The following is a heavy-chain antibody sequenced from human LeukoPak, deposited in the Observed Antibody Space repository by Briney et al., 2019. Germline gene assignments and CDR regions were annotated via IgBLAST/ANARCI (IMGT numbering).Heavy chain of an antibody. V-gene: IGHV4-39*05. D-gene: IGHD3-22*01. CDR2: MFYSGST. Sequence: PSETPSLTCTVSGGSISSRSHCWGWIRQPPGKGLEWIGTMFYSGSTYYNPSLKSRVAISVDTSENQFSLELNSVTAADTAVYYCAVAGVRYYDSSGLHAFDFWGRGTMVTVSS. J-gene: IGHJ3*01. CDR3: AVAGVRYYDSSGLHAFDF. CDR1: GGSISSRSHC.